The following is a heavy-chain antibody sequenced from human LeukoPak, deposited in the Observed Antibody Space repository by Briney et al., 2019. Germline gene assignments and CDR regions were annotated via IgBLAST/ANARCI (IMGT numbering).Heavy chain of an antibody. CDR1: GGSISSSSYY. V-gene: IGHV4-39*07. Sequence: PSETLSLTCTVSGGSISSSSYYWGWIRQPPGKGLEWIGSIYYSGSTYYNPSLKSRVTISVDTSKNQFSLKLSSVTAADTAVYYCARGSSGWHIDYWGQGTLVTVSS. J-gene: IGHJ4*02. CDR2: IYYSGST. CDR3: ARGSSGWHIDY. D-gene: IGHD6-19*01.